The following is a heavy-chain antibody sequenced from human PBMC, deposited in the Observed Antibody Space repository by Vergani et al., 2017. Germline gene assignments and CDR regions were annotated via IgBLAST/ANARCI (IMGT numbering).Heavy chain of an antibody. Sequence: QVQLVQSGAEVKKPGASVKVSCMASGYTFSSCFMHWVRQAPGQGLEWMGIINPSGGSTRYAQKFQGRVTMTRDTSTSTVYMELSSLRSEDTAVYYCARTSSTPYCSSTSCHLDYWGQGTLVTVSS. CDR3: ARTSSTPYCSSTSCHLDY. J-gene: IGHJ4*02. CDR2: INPSGGST. V-gene: IGHV1-46*03. D-gene: IGHD2-2*01. CDR1: GYTFSSCF.